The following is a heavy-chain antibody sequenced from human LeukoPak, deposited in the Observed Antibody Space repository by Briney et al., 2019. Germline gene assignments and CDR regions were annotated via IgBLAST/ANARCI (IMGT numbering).Heavy chain of an antibody. V-gene: IGHV4-34*01. J-gene: IGHJ5*02. CDR1: GGSFSGYY. Sequence: SETLSLTCAVYGGSFSGYYWSWIRQPPGKGLEWIGEINHSGSTNYNPSLKSRVTISVDTSKNQFSLKLSSVTAADTAVYYCARAGGRCSSTSCYGPNWFDPWGQGTLVTVSS. CDR2: INHSGST. D-gene: IGHD2-2*01. CDR3: ARAGGRCSSTSCYGPNWFDP.